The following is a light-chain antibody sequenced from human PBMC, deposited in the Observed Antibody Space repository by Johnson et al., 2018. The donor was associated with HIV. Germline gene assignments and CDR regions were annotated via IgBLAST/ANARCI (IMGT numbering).Light chain of an antibody. Sequence: QSVLTQPPSVSAAPGQKVTISCSGSSSNIGNNYVSWYQQLPGTAPKLLIYENNKRPSGIPDRFSGFKSGTSATLGITGLQTGDEADYYCGTWDSSLREVFETVTKVTVL. CDR1: SSNIGNNY. CDR3: GTWDSSLREV. J-gene: IGLJ1*01. CDR2: ENN. V-gene: IGLV1-51*02.